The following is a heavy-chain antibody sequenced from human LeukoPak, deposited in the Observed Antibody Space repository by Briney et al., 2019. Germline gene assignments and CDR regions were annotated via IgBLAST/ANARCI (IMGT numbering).Heavy chain of an antibody. CDR2: TGSTGVST. CDR3: AKDPGVVPAHYFDY. D-gene: IGHD2-2*01. V-gene: IGHV3-23*01. CDR1: GFTFSSYA. Sequence: GGSLRLSCAASGFTFSSYAMNWVRQAPGKGREWVSATGSTGVSTFYADSGKGRFTVSRDNSKNTLSLQMNSLRAEDTAVYYCAKDPGVVPAHYFDYWGQGILVTVSS. J-gene: IGHJ4*02.